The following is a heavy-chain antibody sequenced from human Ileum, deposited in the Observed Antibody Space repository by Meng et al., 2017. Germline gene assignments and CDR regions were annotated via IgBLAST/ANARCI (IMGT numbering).Heavy chain of an antibody. Sequence: VPLSESRPRCVVPSVTLTLTCSVSGGSISSRDWRSWVRQPPGKGLEWIGEISQERGRTKYNPSLKSRVTISLDKSKNQFSLNLNSVTAADTALYYCVRNEGYSLGDWGQGTLVTVSS. V-gene: IGHV4-4*02. D-gene: IGHD2-21*01. J-gene: IGHJ4*02. CDR1: GGSISSRDW. CDR3: VRNEGYSLGD. CDR2: ISQERGRT.